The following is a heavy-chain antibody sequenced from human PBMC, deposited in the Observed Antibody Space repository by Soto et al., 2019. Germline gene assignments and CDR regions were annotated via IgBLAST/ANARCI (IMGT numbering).Heavy chain of an antibody. D-gene: IGHD6-19*01. V-gene: IGHV3-30*03. Sequence: GGSLRLSCAASGFTFSSYYMHWVRQAPGKGLEWAAAITSDGGNKVYGDSAKGRFTISRDNSKNTVDLKMNSLRVEDTGIYYCETVGIGVSSGWYGFDYWGQGTLVTVSS. CDR3: ETVGIGVSSGWYGFDY. CDR2: ITSDGGNK. CDR1: GFTFSSYY. J-gene: IGHJ4*02.